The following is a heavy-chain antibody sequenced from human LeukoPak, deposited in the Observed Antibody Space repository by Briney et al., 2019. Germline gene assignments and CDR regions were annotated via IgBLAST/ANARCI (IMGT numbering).Heavy chain of an antibody. CDR1: GFTFSSVW. Sequence: GGSLRLSCAASGFTFSSVWVSWVRQAPGKGLEWVGRIKSKAAGGTTDYAAPGKGRFTISRDDSKNTLYLQMNSLKTEDTAIYYCTTGPDPTFDYWGRGTQVTVSS. J-gene: IGHJ4*02. CDR2: IKSKAAGGTT. V-gene: IGHV3-15*01. CDR3: TTGPDPTFDY.